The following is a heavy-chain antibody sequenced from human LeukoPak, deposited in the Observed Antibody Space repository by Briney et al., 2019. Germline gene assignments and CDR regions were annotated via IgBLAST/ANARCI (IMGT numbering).Heavy chain of an antibody. CDR1: GGSISIYY. CDR2: IYYSGST. Sequence: SGTLSLTCAVSGGSISIYYWTWIRQPPGKGLEWIGYIYYSGSTNYNPSLKSRVTISVDTSKNQFSLKLSSVTAADTAVYYCAAGSESYDSRGYSYYFDYWGQGTLVTVSS. CDR3: AAGSESYDSRGYSYYFDY. J-gene: IGHJ4*02. V-gene: IGHV4-59*01. D-gene: IGHD3-22*01.